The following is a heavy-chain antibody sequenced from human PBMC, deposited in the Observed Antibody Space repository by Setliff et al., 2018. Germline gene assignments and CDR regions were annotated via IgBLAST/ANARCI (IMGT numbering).Heavy chain of an antibody. D-gene: IGHD1-7*01. CDR2: TIPTLPLP. J-gene: IGHJ6*03. CDR3: ARSAITGTTRKYYYYMDV. Sequence: ASVKVSCKASGGTLSSLAISWVRQAPGQGLEWMGGTIPTLPLPNYAVKFQGRVTITADKSTSTAYMELSSLTSEDTAVYYCARSAITGTTRKYYYYMDVWGQGTTVTVS. CDR1: GGTLSSLA. V-gene: IGHV1-69*10.